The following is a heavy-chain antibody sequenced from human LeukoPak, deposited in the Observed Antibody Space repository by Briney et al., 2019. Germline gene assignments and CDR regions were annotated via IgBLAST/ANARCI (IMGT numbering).Heavy chain of an antibody. CDR3: ARDWVYKIDY. D-gene: IGHD5-24*01. Sequence: QPGGSLRLSCETAGFTFSSYVMHWVRRTPGKGLVWVSRISHDGIISYADSMKGRFTISRDNAKNTLILQMNSPRVEDTAVYYCARDWVYKIDYWGRGTLVTVSS. J-gene: IGHJ4*02. V-gene: IGHV3-74*01. CDR1: GFTFSSYV. CDR2: ISHDGII.